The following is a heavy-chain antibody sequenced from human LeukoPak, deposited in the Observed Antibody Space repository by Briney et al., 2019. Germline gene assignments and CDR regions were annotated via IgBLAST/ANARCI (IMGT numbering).Heavy chain of an antibody. CDR1: GVSISSGGYY. Sequence: SETLSLTCAVSGVSISSGGYYWSWIRQHPGKGLEWLGYVHYTGDTYYNPSLKSRLTIAVDTSKNQFSLKLNSVTAADTAVYYCARDAQFYYDNSGYYYLDYWGQGTLVTVSS. J-gene: IGHJ4*02. CDR3: ARDAQFYYDNSGYYYLDY. V-gene: IGHV4-31*11. D-gene: IGHD3-22*01. CDR2: VHYTGDT.